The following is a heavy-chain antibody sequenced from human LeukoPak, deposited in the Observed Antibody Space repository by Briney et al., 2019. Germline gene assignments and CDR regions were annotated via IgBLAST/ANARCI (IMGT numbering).Heavy chain of an antibody. V-gene: IGHV3-49*04. CDR1: GFSFGSYG. Sequence: GGSLRLSCTASGFSFGSYGMNWVRQAPGKGLEWVGSIRSKGYGETAEYAPSVRGRFTFSRDDSKSIAYLHMNNLKSEDTATYYCTRLWNNWFDTWGQGTLVTVSS. CDR3: TRLWNNWFDT. CDR2: IRSKGYGETA. D-gene: IGHD1-1*01. J-gene: IGHJ5*02.